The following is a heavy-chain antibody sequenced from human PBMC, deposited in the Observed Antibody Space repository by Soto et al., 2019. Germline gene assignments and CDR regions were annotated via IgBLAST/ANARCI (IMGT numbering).Heavy chain of an antibody. CDR2: ISAYNGNT. J-gene: IGHJ5*02. CDR1: GYTFNSYG. CDR3: ARDLEYQPQYP. Sequence: ASVKVSCKASGYTFNSYGISWVRQAPGQGLEWMGWISAYNGNTNYAQKVQGRVTMTTDTSTSTAYMELRSLRSDDTAVYYCARDLEYQPQYPWGQGTLVTVSS. D-gene: IGHD2-2*01. V-gene: IGHV1-18*04.